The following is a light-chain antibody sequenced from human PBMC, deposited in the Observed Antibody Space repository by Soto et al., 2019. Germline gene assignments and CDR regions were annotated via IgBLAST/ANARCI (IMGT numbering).Light chain of an antibody. J-gene: IGLJ1*01. CDR1: SSDVGGYNY. Sequence: QSALTQPASVSGSPGQSITISCTGTSSDVGGYNYVSWYQQHPGKAPKLMIYDVSNRPSGVSNRFSGSKSGNTASLTISGLQAEDEADYYCSSYTSSRVFGTVTKVTVL. V-gene: IGLV2-14*01. CDR3: SSYTSSRV. CDR2: DVS.